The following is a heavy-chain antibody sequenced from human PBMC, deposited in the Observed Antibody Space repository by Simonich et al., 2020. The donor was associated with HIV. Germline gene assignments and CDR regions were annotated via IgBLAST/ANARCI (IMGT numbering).Heavy chain of an antibody. CDR2: INHSGST. CDR3: ARRHPTTVTTPYFDY. D-gene: IGHD4-17*01. J-gene: IGHJ4*02. CDR1: GGSFSGYY. Sequence: QVQLQQWGAGLLKPSETLSLTCAVYGGSFSGYYWSWFRQPPGKGLEWIGKINHSGSTNYNPSLKRRVTKSVDTSKNQFSLKLSSVTAADTAVYYCARRHPTTVTTPYFDYWGQGTLVTVSS. V-gene: IGHV4-34*01.